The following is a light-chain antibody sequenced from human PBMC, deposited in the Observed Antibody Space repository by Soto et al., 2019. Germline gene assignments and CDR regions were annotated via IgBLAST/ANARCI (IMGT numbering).Light chain of an antibody. CDR2: DVS. V-gene: IGLV2-14*03. J-gene: IGLJ1*01. Sequence: QSALTQPASVSGSPGQSITISCTGNSSDVGAYNFVSWYQQHPGKVPKLMIFDVSSRPSGVSDRFSGSKSGNTASLTISGLQAEDEGDYSCSSYTSSSTHVFGSGTKLTVL. CDR3: SSYTSSSTHV. CDR1: SSDVGAYNF.